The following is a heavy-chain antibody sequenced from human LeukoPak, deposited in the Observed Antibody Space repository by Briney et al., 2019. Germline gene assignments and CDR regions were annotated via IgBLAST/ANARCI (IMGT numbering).Heavy chain of an antibody. D-gene: IGHD1-26*01. J-gene: IGHJ4*02. CDR2: ISAYNGNT. CDR1: GYTFTSYG. CDR3: ARNMGHRLVGTTNYFDY. V-gene: IGHV1-18*01. Sequence: ASVKVSCKASGYTFTSYGISWVRQAPGQGLEWMGWISAYNGNTNYAQKLQGRVTMTTDTSTSTAYMELRSLRSDDTAVYYCARNMGHRLVGTTNYFDYWGQGTLVTVSS.